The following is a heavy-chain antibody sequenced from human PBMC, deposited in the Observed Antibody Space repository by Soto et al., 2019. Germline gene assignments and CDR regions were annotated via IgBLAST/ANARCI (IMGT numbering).Heavy chain of an antibody. CDR3: ARTPKNWFDP. J-gene: IGHJ5*02. V-gene: IGHV4-31*03. Sequence: QVQLQESGPGLVKPSQTLSLTCTVSGGSISSGGYYWSWIRQHTGKGLEWIGYINYSWITYHNPSLKSRVTISVDTSKNQFSLNLSSVTSPATAVYYCARTPKNWFDPWGQGTLVTV. CDR2: INYSWIT. CDR1: GGSISSGGYY.